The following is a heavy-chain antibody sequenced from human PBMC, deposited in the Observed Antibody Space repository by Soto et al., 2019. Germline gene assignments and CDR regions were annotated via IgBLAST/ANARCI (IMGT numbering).Heavy chain of an antibody. D-gene: IGHD3-10*01. V-gene: IGHV3-7*05. CDR2: IKYDGAEK. CDR1: GFTFSDYW. J-gene: IGHJ4*02. Sequence: EVQLAEAGGGLVQWGGSLRLSCAASGFTFSDYWMNWVRQAPGKGLEWVASIKYDGAEKTYVDSVKGRFTISRDNPKNSVYLQMASLRAEDTAVYYCARDGVAPGLYFDHWGQGTPVTDSS. CDR3: ARDGVAPGLYFDH.